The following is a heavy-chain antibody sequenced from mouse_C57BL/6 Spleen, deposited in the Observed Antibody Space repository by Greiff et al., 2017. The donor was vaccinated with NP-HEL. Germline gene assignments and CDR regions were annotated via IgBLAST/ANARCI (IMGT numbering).Heavy chain of an antibody. V-gene: IGHV3-6*01. J-gene: IGHJ4*01. Sequence: EVKLMESGPGLVKPSQSLSLTCSVTGYSITSGYYWNWIRQFPGNKLEWMGYISYDGSNNYNPSLKNRISITRDTSKNQFFLKLNSVTTEDTATYYCAREGSRKDMDYWGQGTSVTVSS. CDR2: ISYDGSN. CDR3: AREGSRKDMDY. CDR1: GYSITSGYY. D-gene: IGHD1-1*01.